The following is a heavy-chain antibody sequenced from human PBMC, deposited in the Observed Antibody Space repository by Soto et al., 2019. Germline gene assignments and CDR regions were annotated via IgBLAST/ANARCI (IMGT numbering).Heavy chain of an antibody. CDR3: ARVEAKQHTWSNDY. CDR1: GGSISDASYY. Sequence: SETLSLTCSVSGGSISDASYYWAWIRQSPGKGLEWIGTLYYTGNTYYNVSLQSRVSISADTSKNQFSLTLTSVTAADTAVYYCARVEAKQHTWSNDYWGQGTLVTVSS. D-gene: IGHD1-1*01. V-gene: IGHV4-39*01. CDR2: LYYTGNT. J-gene: IGHJ4*02.